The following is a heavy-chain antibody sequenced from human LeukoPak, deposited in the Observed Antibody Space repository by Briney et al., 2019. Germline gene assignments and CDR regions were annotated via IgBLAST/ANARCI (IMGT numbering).Heavy chain of an antibody. CDR2: IYSSGRT. Sequence: PSETLSLTCSVSYGSINSYYWNWIRQPPGKGLEWIGYIYSSGRTTYDPSLKGRVTMSVDTSKNQHYLKLTSVTAADTAVYYCARVLYSYGLSRTYYFDYWGQGTLVTVSS. CDR1: YGSINSYY. D-gene: IGHD5-18*01. CDR3: ARVLYSYGLSRTYYFDY. J-gene: IGHJ4*02. V-gene: IGHV4-59*13.